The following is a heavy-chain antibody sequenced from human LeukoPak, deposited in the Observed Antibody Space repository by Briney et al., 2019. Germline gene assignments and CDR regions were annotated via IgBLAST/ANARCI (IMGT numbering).Heavy chain of an antibody. V-gene: IGHV4-59*01. CDR2: IHYSGST. CDR1: GGSISNYY. CDR3: ARDEGFGSRDFDL. J-gene: IGHJ2*01. D-gene: IGHD3-10*01. Sequence: KASETLSLTCTASGGSISNYYWSWIRQPPGKGLEWIGYIHYSGSTTYNPSLKSRVTMSVDTSKNQFSLKLNSVTAADTAVYYCARDEGFGSRDFDLWGRGTLVTVSS.